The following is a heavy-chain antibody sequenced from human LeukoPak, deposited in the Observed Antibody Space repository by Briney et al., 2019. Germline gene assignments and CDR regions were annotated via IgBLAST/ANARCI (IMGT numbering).Heavy chain of an antibody. CDR2: INWNGGST. J-gene: IGHJ6*03. Sequence: RPGGSLRLSCAASGFPFDDHGVNWVRQAPGKGLELVSGINWNGGSTGYADSVKGRFTMSRDNAKNSLYLQMNSLRAEDTAFYYCARGAGSGYYFYMDVWGKGTTVTVSS. D-gene: IGHD3-10*01. CDR3: ARGAGSGYYFYMDV. V-gene: IGHV3-20*04. CDR1: GFPFDDHG.